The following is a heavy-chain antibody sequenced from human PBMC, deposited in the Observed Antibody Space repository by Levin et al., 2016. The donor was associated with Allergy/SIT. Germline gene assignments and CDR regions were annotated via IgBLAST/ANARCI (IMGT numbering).Heavy chain of an antibody. CDR1: GYSFTSYW. CDR3: ARAGYSGYDPFDY. V-gene: IGHV5-10-1*01. Sequence: GGSLRLSCKGSGYSFTSYWISWVRQMPGKGLEWMGRIDPSDSYTNYSPSFQGHVTISADKSISTAYLQWSSLKASDTAMYYCARAGYSGYDPFDYWGQGTLVTVSS. J-gene: IGHJ4*02. CDR2: IDPSDSYT. D-gene: IGHD5-12*01.